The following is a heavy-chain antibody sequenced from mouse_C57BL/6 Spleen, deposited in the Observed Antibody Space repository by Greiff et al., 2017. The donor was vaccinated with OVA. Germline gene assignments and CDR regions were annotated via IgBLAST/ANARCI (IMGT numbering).Heavy chain of an antibody. Sequence: QVQLQQPGAELVKPGASVKLSCKASGYTFTSYWMHWVKQRPGQGLEWIGMIHPNSGSTNYNEKFKSKATLTVDKSSSTAYMQLSSLTSEDSAVYYGAREGGSYGNYGGFAYWGQGTLVTVSA. V-gene: IGHV1-64*01. CDR1: GYTFTSYW. J-gene: IGHJ3*01. D-gene: IGHD2-1*01. CDR3: AREGGSYGNYGGFAY. CDR2: IHPNSGST.